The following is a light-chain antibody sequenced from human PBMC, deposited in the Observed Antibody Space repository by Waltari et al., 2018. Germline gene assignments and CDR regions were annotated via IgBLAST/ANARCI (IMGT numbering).Light chain of an antibody. CDR2: DVT. CDR3: CSYAGSYTWV. Sequence: SALTQPRSVSGSPGQSVTISCTGTTNDLGSYNYVSWYQQHPGKAPKLIILDVTKRPSGVLDRLSGSKSGNTASLTISGLRAEDEAKYYCCSYAGSYTWVFGGGTKLTVV. V-gene: IGLV2-11*01. CDR1: TNDLGSYNY. J-gene: IGLJ3*02.